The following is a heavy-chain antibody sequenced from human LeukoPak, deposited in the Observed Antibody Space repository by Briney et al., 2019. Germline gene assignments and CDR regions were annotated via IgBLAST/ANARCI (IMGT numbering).Heavy chain of an antibody. Sequence: SETLSLTCTVSGGSISNYYWSWIRQPAGKRLEWLGRIYSSGSTNYNTSLESRVTVSVDTSKNQFSLKLSSVTAADTAVYYCAREHMVRGVINRWGQGALVTVSS. CDR3: AREHMVRGVINR. CDR2: IYSSGST. V-gene: IGHV4-4*07. D-gene: IGHD3-10*01. J-gene: IGHJ4*02. CDR1: GGSISNYY.